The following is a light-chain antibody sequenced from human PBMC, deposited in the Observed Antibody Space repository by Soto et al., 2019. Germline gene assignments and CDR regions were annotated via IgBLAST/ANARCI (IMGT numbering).Light chain of an antibody. J-gene: IGLJ1*01. CDR2: EIN. CDR1: SSDVGAYDY. Sequence: QSALTQPPSASGSPGQSVTISCTGTSSDVGAYDYVSWYQQHPGKAPKLMIYEINKRPSGVPDRFSGSKSGNTASLTVSGLQAEDEAEYYCSSFAGSHNFPYVFGSGTKLTVL. V-gene: IGLV2-8*01. CDR3: SSFAGSHNFPYV.